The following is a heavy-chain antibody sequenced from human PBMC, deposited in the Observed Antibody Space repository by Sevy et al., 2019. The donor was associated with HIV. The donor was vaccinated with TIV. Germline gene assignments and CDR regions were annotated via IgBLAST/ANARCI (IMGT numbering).Heavy chain of an antibody. V-gene: IGHV3-21*01. CDR1: GFTFSSYS. D-gene: IGHD3-10*01. Sequence: GGSLRLSCAASGFTFSSYSMNWVRQAPGKGLEWVSSISSSSSYIYYADSVKGRFTISRDNAKNSLYLQMNSLRAEDTAVYYCARDPRRYGSGSYPLFGYWGQRTLVTVSS. CDR2: ISSSSSYI. CDR3: ARDPRRYGSGSYPLFGY. J-gene: IGHJ4*02.